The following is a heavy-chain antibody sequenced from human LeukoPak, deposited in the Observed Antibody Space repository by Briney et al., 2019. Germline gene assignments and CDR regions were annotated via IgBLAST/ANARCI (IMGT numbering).Heavy chain of an antibody. V-gene: IGHV3-64D*09. CDR1: GFTFSTYA. CDR3: VKSSSGWYTVRNWFDP. J-gene: IGHJ5*02. D-gene: IGHD6-19*01. CDR2: IRSDGGST. Sequence: GGSLRLSCSVSGFTFSTYAMYWVRQAPGKGLEYVSAIRSDGGSTYYADSVKGRFTISRDNSKNTLHLQMTSLRPEDTALYYCVKSSSGWYTVRNWFDPWGQGTLVTVSS.